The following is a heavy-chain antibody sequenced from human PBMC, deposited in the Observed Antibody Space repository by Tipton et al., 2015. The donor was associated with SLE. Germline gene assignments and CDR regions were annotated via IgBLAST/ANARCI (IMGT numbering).Heavy chain of an antibody. Sequence: TLSLTCTVSGGSISSYYWSWIRQPPGKGLEWIGYIYYSGSTNYNPSLKSRVTISVDTSKSQFSLKLSSVTAADTAVYYCARSSIAASFDYWGQGTLVTVSS. CDR3: ARSSIAASFDY. J-gene: IGHJ4*02. CDR2: IYYSGST. V-gene: IGHV4-59*08. D-gene: IGHD6-6*01. CDR1: GGSISSYY.